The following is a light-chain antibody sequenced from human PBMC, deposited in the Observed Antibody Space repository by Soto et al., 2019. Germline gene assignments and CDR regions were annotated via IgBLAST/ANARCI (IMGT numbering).Light chain of an antibody. CDR3: QPYNNWPQT. Sequence: EIVMTQSPATLSVSPGERATLSSRASQSVSSNLAWYQQKPDQAPRLLIYGASTRATGIPARFSGSGSGTEFTLTISSLQSEDFAVYHCQPYNNWPQTFGQGTKLEIK. CDR1: QSVSSN. CDR2: GAS. V-gene: IGKV3D-15*01. J-gene: IGKJ2*01.